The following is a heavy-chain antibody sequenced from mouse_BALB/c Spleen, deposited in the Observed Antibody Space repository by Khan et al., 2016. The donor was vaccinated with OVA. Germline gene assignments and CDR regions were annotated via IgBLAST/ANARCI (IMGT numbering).Heavy chain of an antibody. V-gene: IGHV1-7*01. J-gene: IGHJ2*01. Sequence: QVQLKQSGAELAKPGASVKMSCKASGYTFINYWILWVKQRPGQGLEWIGYINPSTGYTEYNQNFKDKATLTADKSSSTAYMQLSSLTSEDSAVYYGARRCLRWDFDYWGEGTTLTVSS. CDR1: GYTFINYW. D-gene: IGHD1-1*01. CDR3: ARRCLRWDFDY. CDR2: INPSTGYT.